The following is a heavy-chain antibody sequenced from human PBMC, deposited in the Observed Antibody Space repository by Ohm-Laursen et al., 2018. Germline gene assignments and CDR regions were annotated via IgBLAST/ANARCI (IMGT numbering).Heavy chain of an antibody. Sequence: SLRLSCAASGFTFSSYWMSWVRQAPGKGLEWVANIKQDGSEKYYVASVRGRFTISRDNAEKSLYLQMNSLRAEDTAIYYCATDGEPWRDWGQGTLVTVSS. CDR2: IKQDGSEK. CDR3: ATDGEPWRD. V-gene: IGHV3-7*01. J-gene: IGHJ4*02. CDR1: GFTFSSYW. D-gene: IGHD3-10*01.